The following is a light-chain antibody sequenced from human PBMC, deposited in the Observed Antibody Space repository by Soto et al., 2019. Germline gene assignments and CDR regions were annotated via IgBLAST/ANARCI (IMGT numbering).Light chain of an antibody. CDR1: QSVSSDY. CDR2: GAS. Sequence: EMVLTQSPGTLSLSPGERATLSCRASQSVSSDYLAWYQQNPGQPPNLLIYGASHRATGIPDRFSGSGSGTDFTLTISRLEPEDFAVYYCQQYGGAPYTFGQGTKLEIK. CDR3: QQYGGAPYT. J-gene: IGKJ2*01. V-gene: IGKV3-20*01.